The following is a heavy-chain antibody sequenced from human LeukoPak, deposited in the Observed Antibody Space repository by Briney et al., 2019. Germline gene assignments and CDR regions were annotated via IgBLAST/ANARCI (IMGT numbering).Heavy chain of an antibody. J-gene: IGHJ5*02. CDR3: ASILNGYSSGLNWFDP. V-gene: IGHV4-34*01. D-gene: IGHD6-19*01. CDR2: INHSGST. CDR1: GGSFSGYF. Sequence: SETLSLTCAVYGGSFSGYFWSLIRQTPGKGLEWIGEINHSGSTNYNPSLKSRVTISVDTSKNQFSLKLSSVTAADAAVYYCASILNGYSSGLNWFDPWGQGTLVTVSS.